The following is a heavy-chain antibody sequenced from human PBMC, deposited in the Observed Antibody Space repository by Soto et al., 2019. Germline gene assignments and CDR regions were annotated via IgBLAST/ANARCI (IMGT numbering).Heavy chain of an antibody. D-gene: IGHD2-21*01. V-gene: IGHV4-61*01. CDR3: ARDCAYFDS. CDR2: VYHTGRT. CDR1: GGSFKSGSYP. Sequence: SETLSLTCTVSGGSFKSGSYPWSWIRQPPGRGLEWIGYVYHTGRTSYNPSLKSRVSISMDTSKNQFSLNLDSVTAADTAVYFCARDCAYFDSWGQGTLVTVSS. J-gene: IGHJ4*02.